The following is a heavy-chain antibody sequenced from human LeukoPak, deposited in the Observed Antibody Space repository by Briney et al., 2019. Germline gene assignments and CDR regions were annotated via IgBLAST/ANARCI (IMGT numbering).Heavy chain of an antibody. CDR3: ARDYCGGGTCYIFDL. D-gene: IGHD2-15*01. Sequence: GGSLRLSCAASGFTFSSYSMIWVRQAPGKGLEWVSYISSSSSTIYYADSVKGRFTISRDNAKTSLYLQMNSLRAEDTAVYYCARDYCGGGTCYIFDLWGQGTLVTVSS. CDR2: ISSSSSTI. J-gene: IGHJ4*02. V-gene: IGHV3-48*04. CDR1: GFTFSSYS.